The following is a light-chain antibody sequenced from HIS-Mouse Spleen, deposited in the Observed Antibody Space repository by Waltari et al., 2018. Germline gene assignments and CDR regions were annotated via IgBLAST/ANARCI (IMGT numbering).Light chain of an antibody. Sequence: LTQSPSFLSASVGDRVTITCRASQSVSSYLAWYQQKPGQAPRLLIYDASNRATGIPARFSGSGSGTDFTLTISSLEPEDFAVYYCQQRSNWPTFGGGTKVEIK. V-gene: IGKV3-11*01. CDR3: QQRSNWPT. J-gene: IGKJ4*01. CDR2: DAS. CDR1: QSVSSY.